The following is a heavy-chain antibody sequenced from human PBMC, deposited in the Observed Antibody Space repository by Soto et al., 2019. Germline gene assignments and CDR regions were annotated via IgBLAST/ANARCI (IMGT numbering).Heavy chain of an antibody. CDR1: GFSFDDYT. CDR2: LSWNSGFS. Sequence: GGSLRLSCGGSGFSFDDYTMHWVRQAPGEGPEWVASLSWNSGFSGYADSVKGRFTISRDNAQSSVHLQMNNLRTEDTALYYCAKGRGTIVVTDAYDIWGQGTMVTVSS. V-gene: IGHV3-9*01. J-gene: IGHJ3*02. CDR3: AKGRGTIVVTDAYDI. D-gene: IGHD3-22*01.